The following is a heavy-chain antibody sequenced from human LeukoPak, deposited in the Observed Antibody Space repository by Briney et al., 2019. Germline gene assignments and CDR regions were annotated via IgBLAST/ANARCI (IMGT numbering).Heavy chain of an antibody. CDR1: GGSISNYY. D-gene: IGHD5-18*01. CDR3: ARGYAYGPNYYFDY. CDR2: VYYSGNG. V-gene: IGHV4-59*01. Sequence: SETLSLTCSFSGGSISNYYWSWVRQPPGKGLEWIGYVYYSGNGDYNPSLKSRVTISIDTSESQFSLRLSSVTAADTASYYCARGYAYGPNYYFDYWGQGTLVTVSS. J-gene: IGHJ4*02.